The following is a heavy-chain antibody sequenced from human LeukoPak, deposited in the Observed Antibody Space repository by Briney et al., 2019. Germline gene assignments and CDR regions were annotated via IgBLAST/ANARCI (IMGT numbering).Heavy chain of an antibody. CDR3: AKDLAGSGSYSFDY. CDR1: GFTFSNYA. J-gene: IGHJ4*02. V-gene: IGHV3-23*01. Sequence: TGGSLRLSCAASGFTFSNYAMNWVRQAPGRGLKWVSAISGSGGSTYYADSVKGRFTISRDNSKNTLYLQMNSLRAEDTAVYYCAKDLAGSGSYSFDYWGQGTLVTVSS. D-gene: IGHD1-26*01. CDR2: ISGSGGST.